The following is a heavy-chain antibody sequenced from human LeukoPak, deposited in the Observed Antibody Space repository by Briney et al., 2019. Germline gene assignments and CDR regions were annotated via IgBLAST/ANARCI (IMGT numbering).Heavy chain of an antibody. D-gene: IGHD3-10*01. CDR1: GGSISTYY. V-gene: IGHV4-4*07. CDR3: ARYGSGLYYYYYMDV. CDR2: IHTSGST. Sequence: PSETLSLTCTVSGGSISTYYWTWIRQPTGKGLEWIGRIHTSGSTNYNPSLKSRVTISVDTSKNQFSLKLSSVTAADTAVYYCARYGSGLYYYYYMDVWGKGTTVTVSS. J-gene: IGHJ6*03.